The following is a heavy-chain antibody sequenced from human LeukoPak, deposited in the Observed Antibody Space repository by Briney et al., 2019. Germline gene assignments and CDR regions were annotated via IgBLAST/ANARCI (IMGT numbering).Heavy chain of an antibody. D-gene: IGHD3-10*01. V-gene: IGHV3-7*03. Sequence: GGSLRLSCAASGFTFSNYWMTWVRQAPGKGLEWVASIKQDGSEKYYVDSVEGRFTFSRDNAKNSLYLQMDSLRAEDTAVYYCARDKSAGADTGSSFYYWGQGALVTVSS. CDR2: IKQDGSEK. CDR1: GFTFSNYW. J-gene: IGHJ4*02. CDR3: ARDKSAGADTGSSFYY.